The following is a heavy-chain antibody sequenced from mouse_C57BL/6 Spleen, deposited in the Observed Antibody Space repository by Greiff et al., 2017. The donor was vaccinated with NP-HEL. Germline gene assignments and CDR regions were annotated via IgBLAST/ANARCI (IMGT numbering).Heavy chain of an antibody. CDR1: GYTFTSYW. Sequence: QVQLQQPGAELVKPGASVKLSCKASGYTFTSYWMHWVKQRPGQGLEWIGMIHPNSGSTNYNEKFKSKATLTVDKSSSTAYMQLSSLTSEDSAVYYCARSDMVVAYYFDYWGQGTTLTVSS. D-gene: IGHD1-1*02. J-gene: IGHJ2*01. V-gene: IGHV1-64*01. CDR3: ARSDMVVAYYFDY. CDR2: IHPNSGST.